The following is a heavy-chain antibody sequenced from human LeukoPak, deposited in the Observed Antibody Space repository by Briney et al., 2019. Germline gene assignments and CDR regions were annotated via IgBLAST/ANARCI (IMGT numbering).Heavy chain of an antibody. CDR2: MNPNSGNT. J-gene: IGHJ5*02. V-gene: IGHV1-8*01. Sequence: ASVKVSCKASGYTLTSYDINWVRQATGQGLEWMGWMNPNSGNTGYAQKFQGRVTMTRNTSISTAYMELSSLRSEDTAVYYCARVEGYCSSTSCYGNWFDPWGQGTLVTVSS. D-gene: IGHD2-2*01. CDR3: ARVEGYCSSTSCYGNWFDP. CDR1: GYTLTSYD.